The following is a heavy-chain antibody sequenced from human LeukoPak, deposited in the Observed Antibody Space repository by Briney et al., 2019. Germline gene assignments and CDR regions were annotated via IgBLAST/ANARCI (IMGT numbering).Heavy chain of an antibody. D-gene: IGHD4-17*01. CDR3: AKATSVTTLFDY. V-gene: IGHV3-23*01. Sequence: GGSLRLSCAASGFTFSSYWMSWVRQAPGKWLEWVSAISGSGGSTYYADSVKGRFTISRDNSKNTLYLQMNSLRAEDTAVYYCAKATSVTTLFDYWGQGTLVTVSS. CDR2: ISGSGGST. J-gene: IGHJ4*02. CDR1: GFTFSSYW.